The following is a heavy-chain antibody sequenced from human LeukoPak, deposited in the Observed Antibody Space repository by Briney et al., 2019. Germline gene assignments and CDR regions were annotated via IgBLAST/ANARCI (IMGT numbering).Heavy chain of an antibody. CDR1: GFTFTNAW. CDR2: ISSSSSYI. D-gene: IGHD3-10*01. Sequence: GGSLRLSCAASGFTFTNAWMSWVRQAPGKGLEWVSSISSSSSYIYYADSVKGRFTISRDNAKNSLYLQMNSLRAEDTAVYYCARDRVSYYYGSGSYYSGVFDYWGQGTLVTVSS. CDR3: ARDRVSYYYGSGSYYSGVFDY. V-gene: IGHV3-21*01. J-gene: IGHJ4*02.